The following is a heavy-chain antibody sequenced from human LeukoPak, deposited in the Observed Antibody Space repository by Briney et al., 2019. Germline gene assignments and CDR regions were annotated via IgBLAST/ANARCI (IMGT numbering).Heavy chain of an antibody. CDR3: ARGGLWSAFDY. D-gene: IGHD3-10*02. Sequence: HGGSLRLSCAASEFTASGNYMSWVRQAPGKGLEWVSVIYSGGSTYYADSVKGRFTISRDNSMNTLHLQMNSLSAEDTAVYYCARGGLWSAFDYWGQGTLVTVSS. J-gene: IGHJ4*02. CDR2: IYSGGST. CDR1: EFTASGNY. V-gene: IGHV3-66*01.